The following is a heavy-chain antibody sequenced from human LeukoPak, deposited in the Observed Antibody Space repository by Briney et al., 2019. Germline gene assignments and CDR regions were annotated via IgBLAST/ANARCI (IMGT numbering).Heavy chain of an antibody. CDR2: SSTSSSHI. Sequence: GGSLRLSCAASGFTFSDYKMNWVRQAPGKGLEWVSSSSTSSSHIYYADAVKGRFTISRDNAKNSLFLQMNSLRAEDTAIYYCAKSLPGSTRSYGGEYWGQGTLVTVSS. V-gene: IGHV3-21*01. CDR1: GFTFSDYK. J-gene: IGHJ4*02. D-gene: IGHD2-2*01. CDR3: AKSLPGSTRSYGGEY.